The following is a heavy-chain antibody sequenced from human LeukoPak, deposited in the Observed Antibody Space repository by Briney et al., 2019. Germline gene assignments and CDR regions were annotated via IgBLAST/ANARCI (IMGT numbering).Heavy chain of an antibody. V-gene: IGHV3-11*01. D-gene: IGHD3-10*01. CDR2: ISSSGGTI. J-gene: IGHJ3*02. CDR1: GFTFSDYQ. Sequence: PGGSLRLSCAASGFTFSDYQMNWIRQAPGKGLEWVSYISSSGGTISYADSVKGRFIISRDNAKNSLYLQMNSLRAEDTAVYYCARDEYYYGSGADIWGQGTMVTVSS. CDR3: ARDEYYYGSGADI.